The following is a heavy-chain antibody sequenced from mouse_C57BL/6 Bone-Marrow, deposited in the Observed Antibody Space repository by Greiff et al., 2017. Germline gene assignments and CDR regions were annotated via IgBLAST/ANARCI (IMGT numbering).Heavy chain of an antibody. Sequence: QVQLQQPGAELVRPGTSVKLSCKASGYTFTSYWMHWVKQRPGQGLEWIGVIDPSVSYTNYNQKFKGKATLTVNTSSSTAYMKLSSLTSEDSAVYYCASVYYGYDEEGYFDYWGQGTTLTVAS. J-gene: IGHJ2*01. CDR3: ASVYYGYDEEGYFDY. CDR2: IDPSVSYT. CDR1: GYTFTSYW. D-gene: IGHD2-2*01. V-gene: IGHV1-59*01.